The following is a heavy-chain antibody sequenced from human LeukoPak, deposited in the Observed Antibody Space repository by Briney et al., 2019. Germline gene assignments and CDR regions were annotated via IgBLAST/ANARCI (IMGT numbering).Heavy chain of an antibody. D-gene: IGHD1-26*01. CDR3: TTTIVGVTSWFDP. CDR1: GFTLSNAY. Sequence: GGSLRLSCAASGFTLSNAYMSWVRQAPGKGLEWVGRIKNKTNGGTTDYAAPVKGRFTISRDDSKNTLYLQMNSLKTEDTAVYYCTTTIVGVTSWFDPWGQGTLVTVSS. V-gene: IGHV3-15*01. CDR2: IKNKTNGGTT. J-gene: IGHJ5*02.